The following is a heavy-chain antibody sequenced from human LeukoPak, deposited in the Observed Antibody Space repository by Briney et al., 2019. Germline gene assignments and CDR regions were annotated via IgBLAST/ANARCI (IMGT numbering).Heavy chain of an antibody. CDR3: ARGGGPY. CDR2: IYHSGST. CDR1: GFTFSSYAM. J-gene: IGHJ4*02. V-gene: IGHV4-4*02. Sequence: GSLRLSCAASGFTFSSYAMSWVRQPPGKGLEWIGEIYHSGSTNYNPSLKSRVTISVDKSKNQFSLKLSSVTAADTAVYYCARGGGPYWGQGTLVTVSS. D-gene: IGHD3-16*01.